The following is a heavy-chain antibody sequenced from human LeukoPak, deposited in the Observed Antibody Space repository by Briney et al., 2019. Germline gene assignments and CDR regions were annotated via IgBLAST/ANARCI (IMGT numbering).Heavy chain of an antibody. D-gene: IGHD6-13*01. J-gene: IGHJ4*03. CDR3: ARYPVVASPGPFYYHYFDY. CDR2: IDSSGNK. V-gene: IGHV3-53*01. CDR1: GFPVSSNY. Sequence: GGSPRHLCSPSGFPVSSNYMSWVRQPPGKGLEWLSLIDSSGNKFYTDSVKGRFTISRDYLKNTLFLHMNSLRAEDTALYYCARYPVVASPGPFYYHYFDYWGQGTTVTASS.